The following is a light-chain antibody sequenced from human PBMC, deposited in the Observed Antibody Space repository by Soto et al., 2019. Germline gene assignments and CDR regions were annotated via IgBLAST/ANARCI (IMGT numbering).Light chain of an antibody. Sequence: QSALTQPASVSGSPGQSITISCTGTNSDVGGYDYVSWYQHHPGKAPRLMIYEVSNRPSGVSNRFSASKSGNSASLTISGLQPGDEADYYCCSYSSSATRIFGGGTKLTVL. CDR3: CSYSSSATRI. V-gene: IGLV2-14*01. CDR2: EVS. CDR1: NSDVGGYDY. J-gene: IGLJ2*01.